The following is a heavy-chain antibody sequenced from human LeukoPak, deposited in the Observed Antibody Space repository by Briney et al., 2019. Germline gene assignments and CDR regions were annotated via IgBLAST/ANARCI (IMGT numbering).Heavy chain of an antibody. Sequence: GASVKVSCKASGGTFSSYAIGWVRQAPGQGLEWMGGIIPIFGTANYAQKFQGRVTITADESTSTAYMELSSLRSEDTAVYYCAREGNPYYYDSSGYYYFDYWGQGTLVTVSS. CDR1: GGTFSSYA. D-gene: IGHD3-22*01. CDR2: IIPIFGTA. V-gene: IGHV1-69*13. CDR3: AREGNPYYYDSSGYYYFDY. J-gene: IGHJ4*02.